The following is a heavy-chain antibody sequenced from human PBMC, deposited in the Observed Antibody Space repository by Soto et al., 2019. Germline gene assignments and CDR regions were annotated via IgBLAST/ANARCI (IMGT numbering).Heavy chain of an antibody. Sequence: SETLSLTCTVSGGSISNYYRSWIRQPPGKGLEWIGYIYYSGTKYNPSLKSRVTISLDKSKNQFSLKLSSVTAADTAVYYCAKPPYDSRGYYSYLDQNALQIWGQGTVVTVSS. CDR2: IYYSGT. CDR3: AKPPYDSRGYYSYLDQNALQI. J-gene: IGHJ3*02. V-gene: IGHV4-59*12. D-gene: IGHD3-22*01. CDR1: GGSISNYY.